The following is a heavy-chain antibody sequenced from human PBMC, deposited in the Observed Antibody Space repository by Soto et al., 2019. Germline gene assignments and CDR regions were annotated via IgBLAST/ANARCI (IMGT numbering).Heavy chain of an antibody. V-gene: IGHV4-39*01. D-gene: IGHD2-2*01. CDR3: ARHVWAEDIVVVPAAFDY. CDR1: GGSISSSSYY. Sequence: SETLSLTCTVSGGSISSSSYYWGWIRQPPGKGLEWIGSIYYSGSTYYNPSLKSRVTISVDTSKNQFSLKLSSVTAADTAVYYCARHVWAEDIVVVPAAFDYWGQGTLVTVSS. CDR2: IYYSGST. J-gene: IGHJ4*02.